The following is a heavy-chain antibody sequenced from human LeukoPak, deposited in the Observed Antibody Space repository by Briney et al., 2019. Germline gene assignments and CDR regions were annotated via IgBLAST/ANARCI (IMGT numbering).Heavy chain of an antibody. D-gene: IGHD6-13*01. CDR3: AKDSRSLAAAGEVDF. J-gene: IGHJ4*02. V-gene: IGHV3-9*01. Sequence: GRSLRLSCAVSGFTFDDYAMHWVRQVPGKGPEWVSGISWNSDTIGYGDSVKGRFTISRDNAKNSLYLQMNSLRAEDTAVYYCAKDSRSLAAAGEVDFWGQGTLVTVSS. CDR1: GFTFDDYA. CDR2: ISWNSDTI.